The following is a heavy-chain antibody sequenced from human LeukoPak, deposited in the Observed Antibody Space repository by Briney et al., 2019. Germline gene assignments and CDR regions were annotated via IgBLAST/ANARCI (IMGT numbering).Heavy chain of an antibody. Sequence: QPGGSLRLSCVASGFTVSRNYMSWVRQAPGKGLEWVSYISSSGSTIYYADSVKGRFTLSRDNAKNSLYLQMNSLRAEDTAVYYCARTGGSYPYYFEYWGQGTLVTVSS. CDR3: ARTGGSYPYYFEY. J-gene: IGHJ4*02. CDR2: ISSSGSTI. D-gene: IGHD1-26*01. CDR1: GFTVSRNY. V-gene: IGHV3-48*03.